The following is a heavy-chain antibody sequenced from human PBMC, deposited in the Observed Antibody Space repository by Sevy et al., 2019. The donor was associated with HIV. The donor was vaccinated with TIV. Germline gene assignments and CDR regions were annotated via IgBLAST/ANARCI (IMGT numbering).Heavy chain of an antibody. J-gene: IGHJ4*02. D-gene: IGHD2-15*01. Sequence: GGSLRLSCAASGFTCSDAWMSWVRQAPGKGLEWIGRIKSKTDSATRDFAEPVKGRFSISRDDSKNMVYLQMSSLKTEDTAVYYCTAGTGRSDFDYWGQGTLVTVSS. CDR3: TAGTGRSDFDY. CDR1: GFTCSDAW. CDR2: IKSKTDSATR. V-gene: IGHV3-15*01.